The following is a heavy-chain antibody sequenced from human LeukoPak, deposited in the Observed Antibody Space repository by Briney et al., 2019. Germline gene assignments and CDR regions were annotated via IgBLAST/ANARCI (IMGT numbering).Heavy chain of an antibody. V-gene: IGHV3-15*01. CDR3: TTSTIY. CDR2: ITSKTDGGTT. D-gene: IGHD3-9*01. Sequence: GGSLRLSCAASGFTFSNAWMSWVRQAPGRGLEWVGRITSKTDGGTTDYITPVKGRFTISRDDSKSTLYLHMDSLKTEDTAVYYCTTSTIYWGQGILVTVSP. J-gene: IGHJ4*02. CDR1: GFTFSNAW.